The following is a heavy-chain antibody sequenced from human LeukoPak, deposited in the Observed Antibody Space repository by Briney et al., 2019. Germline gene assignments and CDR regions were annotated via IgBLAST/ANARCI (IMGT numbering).Heavy chain of an antibody. J-gene: IGHJ6*03. Sequence: GGSLRLSCAASGFTFSSYSMNWVRQAPGKGLEWVSSISSSSSYIYYADSVKGRFTISRDNSKNTLYLQMNSLRAEDTAVYYCAKVGIVVVPDYYYMDVWGKGTTVTVPS. CDR3: AKVGIVVVPDYYYMDV. D-gene: IGHD2-2*01. CDR2: ISSSSSYI. CDR1: GFTFSSYS. V-gene: IGHV3-21*01.